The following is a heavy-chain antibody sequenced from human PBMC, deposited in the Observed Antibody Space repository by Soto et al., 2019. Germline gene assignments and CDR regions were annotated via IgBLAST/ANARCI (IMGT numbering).Heavy chain of an antibody. D-gene: IGHD1-26*01. CDR3: ARGWELHGSFDY. V-gene: IGHV4-30-4*01. Sequence: KPSETLSLTCTVSGGSISSGDYYWSWIRQPPGKGLEWIGYIYYSGSTYYNPSLKSRVTISVDTSKNQFSLKLSSVTAADTAVYYCARGWELHGSFDYWGQGTLVTVSS. J-gene: IGHJ4*02. CDR2: IYYSGST. CDR1: GGSISSGDYY.